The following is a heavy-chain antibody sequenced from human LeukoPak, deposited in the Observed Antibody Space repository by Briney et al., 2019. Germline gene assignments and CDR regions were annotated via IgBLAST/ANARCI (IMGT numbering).Heavy chain of an antibody. CDR2: INWNGGST. CDR3: ARVQLVDYYYYSYMDV. V-gene: IGHV3-20*04. J-gene: IGHJ6*03. CDR1: GFIFDDYG. D-gene: IGHD6-6*01. Sequence: GRSLRLSCAAVGFIFDDYGMSWVRQAPGKGLEWVSGINWNGGSTGYADSVKGRFTISRDNAKNSLYLQMNSLRAEDTALYYCARVQLVDYYYYSYMDVWGKGTTVTVSS.